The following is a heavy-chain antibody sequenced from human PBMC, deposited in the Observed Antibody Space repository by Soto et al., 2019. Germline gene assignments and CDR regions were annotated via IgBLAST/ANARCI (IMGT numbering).Heavy chain of an antibody. J-gene: IGHJ5*01. CDR3: AFPGIVGTINQDS. D-gene: IGHD1-26*01. CDR1: GGSISSTNW. Sequence: QVQLQESGPGLVKPSGTLSLTCAVFGGSISSTNWWSWVRQPPGKGLEWIGEIYHSGSTTYNPSLKGRVTISMDRSKNQCSLKLSSVTAADTAVYYCAFPGIVGTINQDSWGPGTLVTVSS. V-gene: IGHV4-4*02. CDR2: IYHSGST.